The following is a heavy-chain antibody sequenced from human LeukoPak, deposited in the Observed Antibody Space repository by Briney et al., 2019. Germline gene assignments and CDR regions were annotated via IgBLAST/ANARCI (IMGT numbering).Heavy chain of an antibody. J-gene: IGHJ4*02. V-gene: IGHV3-7*01. CDR1: GFTFSNFW. Sequence: PGGSLRLSCAASGFTFSNFWMSWVRQAPGKDLEWVANINQDGSEKNYVDSVKGRFTISRDSAKNSLYLQMDSLRAEDTAIYYCARCSGWAFKNWGQGTLVTVSS. CDR3: ARCSGWAFKN. CDR2: INQDGSEK. D-gene: IGHD6-19*01.